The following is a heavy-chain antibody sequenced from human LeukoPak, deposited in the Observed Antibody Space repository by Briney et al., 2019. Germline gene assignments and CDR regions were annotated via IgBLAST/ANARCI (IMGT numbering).Heavy chain of an antibody. J-gene: IGHJ4*02. CDR3: ASGSSSWSNFDY. D-gene: IGHD6-13*01. Sequence: GGSLRLSCAASGYTFTSYDINWVRQATGQGLEWMGWMNPNSGNTGYAQKFQGRVTMTRNTSISTAYMELSSLRSEDTAVYYCASGSSSWSNFDYWGQGTLVTVSS. V-gene: IGHV1-8*01. CDR2: MNPNSGNT. CDR1: GYTFTSYD.